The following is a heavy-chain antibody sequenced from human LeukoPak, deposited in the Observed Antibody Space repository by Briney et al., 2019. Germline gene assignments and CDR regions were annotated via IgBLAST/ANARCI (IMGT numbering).Heavy chain of an antibody. CDR3: ARAGSYDYVWGSYRSYYFDY. Sequence: PSETLSLTCAVYGGSFSGYYWSWIRQPPGKGLEWFGEINHSGSTNYNPSLKSRVTISVDTSKNQFSLKLSSVTAADTAVYYCARAGSYDYVWGSYRSYYFDYWGQGTLVTVSS. CDR2: INHSGST. J-gene: IGHJ4*02. D-gene: IGHD3-16*02. CDR1: GGSFSGYY. V-gene: IGHV4-34*01.